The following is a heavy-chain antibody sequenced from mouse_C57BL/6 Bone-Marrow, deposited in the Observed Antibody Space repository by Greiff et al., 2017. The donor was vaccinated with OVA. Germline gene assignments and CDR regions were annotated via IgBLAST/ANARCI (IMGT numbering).Heavy chain of an antibody. V-gene: IGHV1-74*01. Sequence: QVQLQQPGAELVKPGASVKVSCKASGYTFTSYWMHWVKQRPGQGLEWIGRIHPSDSDTNYNQKFKGKATLTVDKSSSTAYMQLSSLTSDDSAVYYCAIPYYGYAMDYWGQGTSVTVSS. CDR1: GYTFTSYW. J-gene: IGHJ4*01. D-gene: IGHD1-1*01. CDR3: AIPYYGYAMDY. CDR2: IHPSDSDT.